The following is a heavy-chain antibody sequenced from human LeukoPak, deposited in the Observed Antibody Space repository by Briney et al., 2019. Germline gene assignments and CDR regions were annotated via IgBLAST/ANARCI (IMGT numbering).Heavy chain of an antibody. Sequence: SETLSLTCTVSGYSISSGYYWGWIRQPPGKGLEWIGSIYHSGSTYYNPSLKSRVTISVDTSKNQCSLKLSSVTAADTAVYYCASVYTDCSSTSCVVDPWGQGTLVTVSS. CDR3: ASVYTDCSSTSCVVDP. V-gene: IGHV4-38-2*02. CDR1: GYSISSGYY. D-gene: IGHD2-2*01. CDR2: IYHSGST. J-gene: IGHJ5*02.